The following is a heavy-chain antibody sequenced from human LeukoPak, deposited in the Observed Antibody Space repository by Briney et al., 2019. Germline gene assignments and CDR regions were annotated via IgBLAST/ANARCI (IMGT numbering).Heavy chain of an antibody. J-gene: IGHJ6*03. D-gene: IGHD6-13*01. CDR1: GGSISSYY. V-gene: IGHV4-59*01. CDR2: IYYSGST. CDR3: ARDTPIAAAATGYYYYMDV. Sequence: SETLSLTCTVSGGSISSYYWSWIRQPPGKGLEWIGYIYYSGSTNYNPSLKSRVTISVDTSKNQFSLKLSSVTAADTAVYYCARDTPIAAAATGYYYYMDVWGKGITVTVSS.